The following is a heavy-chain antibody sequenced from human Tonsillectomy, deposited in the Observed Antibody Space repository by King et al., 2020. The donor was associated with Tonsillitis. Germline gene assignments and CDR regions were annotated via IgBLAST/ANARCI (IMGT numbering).Heavy chain of an antibody. J-gene: IGHJ3*02. D-gene: IGHD3-22*01. CDR2: IYSGGST. CDR3: ATFPASYDSSGYYDAFDI. V-gene: IGHV3-66*01. Sequence: VQLVESGGGLVQPGGSLRLSCAASGFTVSGNYMSWVRQAPGKGLEWVSLIYSGGSTYYADSVKGRFTISRDNSKNTLYLQMNSLRAEDTAVYYCATFPASYDSSGYYDAFDIWGQGTMVTVSS. CDR1: GFTVSGNY.